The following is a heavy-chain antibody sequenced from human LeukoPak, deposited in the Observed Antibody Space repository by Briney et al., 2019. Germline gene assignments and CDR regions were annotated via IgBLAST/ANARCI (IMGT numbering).Heavy chain of an antibody. D-gene: IGHD4-17*01. CDR1: GFTLSSYA. J-gene: IGHJ4*02. CDR3: ARDLGGYGDTGLDY. CDR2: ISYDGSNK. V-gene: IGHV3-30-3*01. Sequence: PGGSLRLSCAASGFTLSSYAMHWARQAPGKGLEWVAVISYDGSNKYYADSVKGRFTISRDNAKNSLYLQMNSLRAEDTAVYYCARDLGGYGDTGLDYWGQGTLVTVSS.